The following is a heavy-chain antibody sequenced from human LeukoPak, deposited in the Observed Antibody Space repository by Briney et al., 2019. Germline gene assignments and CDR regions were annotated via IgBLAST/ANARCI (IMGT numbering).Heavy chain of an antibody. CDR3: ARDRQGAAAGIYYMDV. D-gene: IGHD6-13*01. J-gene: IGHJ6*03. CDR2: IKQDGREK. Sequence: GGSLRLSCAASGFPFSSYWMSWVRQAPGKGLEWVANIKQDGREKYYVDSVKGQFTISRDNAKNSLYLQMNSLRAEDTAVYYCARDRQGAAAGIYYMDVWGKGTTVTISS. CDR1: GFPFSSYW. V-gene: IGHV3-7*01.